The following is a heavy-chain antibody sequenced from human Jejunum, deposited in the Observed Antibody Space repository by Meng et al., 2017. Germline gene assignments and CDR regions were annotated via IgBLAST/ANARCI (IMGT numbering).Heavy chain of an antibody. Sequence: VHLQDGGAGLLKPSAPLSLTFAFYGGSTSGFYLSWIRQPPGKGLEWFGGIHPSGSTDYNPSLTSRLTISLDTSKNQFSLSLNSATAADTGIYYCTRGTDRAKSGDYWGQGTLVTVSS. CDR1: GGSTSGFY. D-gene: IGHD1-14*01. CDR2: IHPSGST. J-gene: IGHJ4*02. V-gene: IGHV4-34*01. CDR3: TRGTDRAKSGDY.